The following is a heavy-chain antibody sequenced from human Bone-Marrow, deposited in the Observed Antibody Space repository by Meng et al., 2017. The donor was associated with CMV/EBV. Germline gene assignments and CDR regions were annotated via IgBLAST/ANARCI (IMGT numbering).Heavy chain of an antibody. Sequence: GESLKISCTASGFTFGSYAMHWVRQAPGKGLEWVAFTAYDGSNKYYADSVKGRFTISRDNSRKTLYLQMNSLRPEDTAVYYCAKDGATRRVSYYGMDVWGQGTTVTVSS. V-gene: IGHV3-30*02. D-gene: IGHD6-6*01. CDR3: AKDGATRRVSYYGMDV. CDR1: GFTFGSYA. CDR2: TAYDGSNK. J-gene: IGHJ6*02.